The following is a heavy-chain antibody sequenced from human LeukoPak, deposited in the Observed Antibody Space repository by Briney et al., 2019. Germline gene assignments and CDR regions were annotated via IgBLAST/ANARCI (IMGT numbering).Heavy chain of an antibody. CDR3: AKTYYSDSFDY. V-gene: IGHV3-23*01. CDR1: GFTSRSYA. CDR2: ISDTGGST. J-gene: IGHJ4*02. D-gene: IGHD3-22*01. Sequence: GGSLRLSCAASGFTSRSYAMNWVRQAPGKGLEWVSVISDTGGSTYYAASVKGRFTISRDNSKNTLYLQMNSLGAEDTAVYYCAKTYYSDSFDYWGQGTLVTVSS.